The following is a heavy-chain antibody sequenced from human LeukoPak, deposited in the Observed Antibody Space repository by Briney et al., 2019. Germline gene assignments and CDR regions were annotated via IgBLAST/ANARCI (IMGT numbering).Heavy chain of an antibody. CDR2: ISAYNGNT. J-gene: IGHJ4*02. CDR1: GYTFTSYG. CDR3: ARDLIYERRSGCGY. D-gene: IGHD3-3*01. V-gene: IGHV1-18*01. Sequence: ASVKVSCKASGYTFTSYGISWVRQAPGQGLEWLGWISAYNGNTNYAQKLQGRVTMTTDTSTSTVYMELRSLRSDDSAVYYCARDLIYERRSGCGYWGQGTLVTVSS.